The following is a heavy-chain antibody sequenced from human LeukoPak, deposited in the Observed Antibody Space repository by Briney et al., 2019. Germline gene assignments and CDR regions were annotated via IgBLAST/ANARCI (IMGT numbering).Heavy chain of an antibody. CDR1: GYAFTSYD. CDR2: MNPNSGDT. V-gene: IGHV1-8*01. CDR3: AISSAWYHDGFDI. D-gene: IGHD6-19*01. Sequence: GASVKVSCKASGYAFTSYDVHWVRQGIGQGLEWMGWMNPNSGDTGYTEKFQDRVTMTMDTSRRVAYMQLSSLRSDATAVYYCAISSAWYHDGFDIWGQGTMVSVSS. J-gene: IGHJ3*02.